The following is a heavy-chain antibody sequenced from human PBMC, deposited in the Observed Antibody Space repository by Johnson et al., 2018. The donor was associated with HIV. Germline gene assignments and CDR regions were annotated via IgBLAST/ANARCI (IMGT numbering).Heavy chain of an antibody. V-gene: IGHV3-30*02. Sequence: QVQLVESGGGVVQPGGSLRLSCAASGFTFSSYGMHWVRQAPGKGLEWVANIKQDGSEKYDGDSVKGRCTISRDNSKNTLYLQMNSLRAEDTAVYYWARDLSLVGGWSPFDIWGQGTMVTVSS. D-gene: IGHD6-19*01. J-gene: IGHJ3*02. CDR3: ARDLSLVGGWSPFDI. CDR2: IKQDGSEK. CDR1: GFTFSSYG.